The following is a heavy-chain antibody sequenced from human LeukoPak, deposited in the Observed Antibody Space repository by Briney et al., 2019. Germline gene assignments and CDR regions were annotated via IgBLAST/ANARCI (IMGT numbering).Heavy chain of an antibody. Sequence: VASVKVSCKASGYTFTGYYMHWVRQAPGQGLEWMGWINPNSGGTNYAQKFQGRVTMTRDTSISTAYMELSRLRSDDTAVYYCARLSSGYFRGQKNWFDPWGQGTLVTVSS. V-gene: IGHV1-2*02. CDR1: GYTFTGYY. D-gene: IGHD3-22*01. CDR2: INPNSGGT. J-gene: IGHJ5*02. CDR3: ARLSSGYFRGQKNWFDP.